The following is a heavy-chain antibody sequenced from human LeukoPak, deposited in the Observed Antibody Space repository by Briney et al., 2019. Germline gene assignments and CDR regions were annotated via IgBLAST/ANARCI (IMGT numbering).Heavy chain of an antibody. Sequence: PGGSLRLSCAAPGVTFSSYSMKWGRQAPGEGLEVVSTISWNSASVGYVDSVKGRFTISRDNAKKTLYLQMNSPRPEDTALYYCAKDYGYSSSWYDYWGQGTLVTVSS. J-gene: IGHJ4*02. CDR2: ISWNSASV. D-gene: IGHD6-13*01. V-gene: IGHV3-9*01. CDR1: GVTFSSYS. CDR3: AKDYGYSSSWYDY.